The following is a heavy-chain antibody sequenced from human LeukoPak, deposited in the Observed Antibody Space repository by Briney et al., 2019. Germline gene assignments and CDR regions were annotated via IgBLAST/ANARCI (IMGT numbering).Heavy chain of an antibody. Sequence: SVEVSCKASGGTFSSYAISWVRQAPGQGLEWMGRIIPILGIANYAQKFQGRVTITADKSTSTAYMELSSLRSEDTAVYYCARDGESYWGHYWGQGTLVTVSS. CDR2: IIPILGIA. J-gene: IGHJ4*02. CDR3: ARDGESYWGHY. CDR1: GGTFSSYA. V-gene: IGHV1-69*04. D-gene: IGHD1-26*01.